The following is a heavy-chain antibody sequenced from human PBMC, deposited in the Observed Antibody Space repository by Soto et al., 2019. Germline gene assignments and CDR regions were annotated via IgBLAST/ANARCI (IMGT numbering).Heavy chain of an antibody. CDR2: IYHSGST. V-gene: IGHV4-4*02. CDR3: ASLSSSPRGAFDI. Sequence: QVQLQESGPGLVKPSGTLSLTCAVSSGSISSSNWWSWVRQPPGKGLEWIGEIYHSGSTNYNPSLKSRVTLSVDKSKNQFSLKLSSVTAADTAVYYCASLSSSPRGAFDIWGQGTMVTVSS. J-gene: IGHJ3*02. CDR1: SGSISSSNW.